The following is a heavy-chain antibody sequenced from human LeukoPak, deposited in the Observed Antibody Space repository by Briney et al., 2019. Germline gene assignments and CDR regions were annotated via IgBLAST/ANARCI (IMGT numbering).Heavy chain of an antibody. CDR3: ARGGYCSSTSCYIGWFDP. J-gene: IGHJ5*02. Sequence: ASVKVSCKASGYTFTGYYMHWVRQAPGQGLEWMGWINPNSGGTNYAQKFQGRVTMTRDTSISTAYMELSRLRPDDTAVYYCARGGYCSSTSCYIGWFDPWGQGTLVTVSS. V-gene: IGHV1-2*02. CDR2: INPNSGGT. D-gene: IGHD2-2*02. CDR1: GYTFTGYY.